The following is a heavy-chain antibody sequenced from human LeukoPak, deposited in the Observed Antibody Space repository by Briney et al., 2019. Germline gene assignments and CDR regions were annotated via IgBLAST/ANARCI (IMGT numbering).Heavy chain of an antibody. D-gene: IGHD3-16*01. Sequence: GGSLRLSCAASGFTFSSYEMNWVRQAPGKGLEWVSYIGSSGRTIYYADSVKGRFTISRDNAKNSLYLQMNSLRAEDTAVYYCARLDVMAGLDYWGQGTLVTVSS. CDR1: GFTFSSYE. V-gene: IGHV3-48*03. J-gene: IGHJ4*02. CDR3: ARLDVMAGLDY. CDR2: IGSSGRTI.